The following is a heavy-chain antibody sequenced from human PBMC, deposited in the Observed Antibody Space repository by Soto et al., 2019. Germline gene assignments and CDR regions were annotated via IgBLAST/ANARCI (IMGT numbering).Heavy chain of an antibody. CDR1: GDSMTTVGYY. V-gene: IGHV4-31*03. Sequence: QVQLQESGPGLVKPSQTLSLTCTVSGDSMTTVGYYWTWIRQHPGQGLEWIGFISYSESTCYSSSLKGRVAISADTAKNQFSLKLNSVSAADPPVYYCTRGDYWGQGTLVTVSS. CDR2: ISYSEST. J-gene: IGHJ4*02. CDR3: TRGDY.